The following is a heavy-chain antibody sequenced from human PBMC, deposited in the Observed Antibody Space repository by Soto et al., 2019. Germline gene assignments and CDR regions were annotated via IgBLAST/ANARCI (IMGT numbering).Heavy chain of an antibody. CDR1: GYTFTGYY. CDR2: INPNSGGT. D-gene: IGHD6-13*01. Sequence: ASVKVSCKASGYTFTGYYMHWVRQAPGQGLEWMGWINPNSGGTNYAQKFQGWVTMTRDTSISTAYMELSRLRSDDTAVYYCARDDSDPRIAAAGTGYFQHWGQGTLVTVSS. J-gene: IGHJ1*01. CDR3: ARDDSDPRIAAAGTGYFQH. V-gene: IGHV1-2*04.